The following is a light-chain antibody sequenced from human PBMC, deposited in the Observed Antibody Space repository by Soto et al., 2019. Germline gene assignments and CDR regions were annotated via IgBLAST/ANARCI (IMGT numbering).Light chain of an antibody. V-gene: IGKV3-20*01. Sequence: DIVLTQSPGTLSLSPGERAALSCRASQSVSSNYLAWYQQKPGQAPRLLIYGASSRATGIPDRFSGSGSGTDFTLTISRLEPEDFAVYYCQHFGSSPCTFGPGTKVDIK. CDR1: QSVSSNY. CDR3: QHFGSSPCT. J-gene: IGKJ3*01. CDR2: GAS.